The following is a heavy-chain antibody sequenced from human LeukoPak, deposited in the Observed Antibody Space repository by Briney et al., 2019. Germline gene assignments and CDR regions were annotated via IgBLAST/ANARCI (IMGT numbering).Heavy chain of an antibody. CDR3: TSVKCGGDCYTFGIWGASPFYFDY. CDR1: GGSLSDYY. D-gene: IGHD2-21*02. V-gene: IGHV4-34*01. J-gene: IGHJ4*02. Sequence: SETLSLTCAVYGGSLSDYYWGWIRQPPGKGLEWIGNIYYSGTTYYNPSLKSRVTISVDTSKNQFSLKLSSVTAADTAVYYCTSVKCGGDCYTFGIWGASPFYFDYWGQGTLVTVSS. CDR2: IYYSGTT.